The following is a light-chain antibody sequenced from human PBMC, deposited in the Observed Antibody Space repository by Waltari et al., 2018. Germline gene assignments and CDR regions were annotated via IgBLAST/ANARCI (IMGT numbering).Light chain of an antibody. CDR1: QSISSY. CDR2: AAS. V-gene: IGKV1-39*01. J-gene: IGKJ1*01. CDR3: QQSYSTPWT. Sequence: DIQMTQSPSPLSASVGDSVTITCRASQSISSYLNWYQQKPGKAPKLLIYAASSWQSGVPSRFSGSGSGTDFTLTISSLQPEDFATYYCQQSYSTPWTFGQGTKVEIK.